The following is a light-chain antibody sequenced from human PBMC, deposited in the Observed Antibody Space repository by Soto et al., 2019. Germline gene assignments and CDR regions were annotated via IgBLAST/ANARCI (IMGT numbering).Light chain of an antibody. J-gene: IGKJ1*01. Sequence: DIQMTQSPSTLSASVGDRVTITCRASQSIITSLAWYQQKPGKAPKLLIYKASSLQSGVPSRFSGSGSGTEFTLTISSLQPDDFATYYCQQYNSYSQTFGQGTKVEIK. CDR1: QSIITS. CDR3: QQYNSYSQT. CDR2: KAS. V-gene: IGKV1-5*03.